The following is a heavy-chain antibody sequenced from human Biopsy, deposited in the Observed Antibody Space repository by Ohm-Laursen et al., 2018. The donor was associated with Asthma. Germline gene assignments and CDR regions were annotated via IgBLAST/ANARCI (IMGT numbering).Heavy chain of an antibody. V-gene: IGHV3-21*01. J-gene: IGHJ4*02. CDR1: GFTFSSYS. CDR2: ISSSSSYI. D-gene: IGHD2-2*01. CDR3: ARDGTDMNEAMPKDF. Sequence: SLRLSCAASGFTFSSYSMNWVRQAPGKGLEWVSSISSSSSYIYYADSVKGRFTISRDNAKNSLYLQMNSLRAEDTAVYYCARDGTDMNEAMPKDFWGQGTLVTVSS.